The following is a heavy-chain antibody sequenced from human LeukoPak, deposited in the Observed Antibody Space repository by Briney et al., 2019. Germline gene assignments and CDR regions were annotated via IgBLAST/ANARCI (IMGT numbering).Heavy chain of an antibody. D-gene: IGHD3-10*01. J-gene: IGHJ6*03. Sequence: SETLSLTCAVYGGSFSGYYWSWIRQSPGKGLEWIGESNLNGKINYNPSLKSRVTISVDTSKNQFSLKLSSVTAADTAVYYCARDKDSGSYFIRDHYIQCMDVWGKGTTVSISS. V-gene: IGHV4-34*01. CDR2: SNLNGKI. CDR3: ARDKDSGSYFIRDHYIQCMDV. CDR1: GGSFSGYY.